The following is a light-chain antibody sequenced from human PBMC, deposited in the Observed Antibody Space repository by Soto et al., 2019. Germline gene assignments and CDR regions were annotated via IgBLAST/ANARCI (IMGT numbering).Light chain of an antibody. CDR1: ESINKY. Sequence: DIQMTQSPSSLSASVGDTVTITCRASESINKYLSWYQHKPGKAPNLLVYVTSILQSGVPSRFGGSGSGTNFTLTINTLQPEDFATYYCQQSFTSPWTFGQGTKVDI. CDR2: VTS. CDR3: QQSFTSPWT. V-gene: IGKV1-39*01. J-gene: IGKJ1*01.